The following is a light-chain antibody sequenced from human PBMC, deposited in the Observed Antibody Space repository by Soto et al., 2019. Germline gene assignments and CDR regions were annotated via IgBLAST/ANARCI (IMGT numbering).Light chain of an antibody. CDR3: QQYHIWPPWT. V-gene: IGKV3-15*01. CDR1: QPVSDK. J-gene: IGKJ1*01. CDR2: GAS. Sequence: ENVMAESPAYISVSRGLGATLSGWASQPVSDKLAWYQQKSGQAPRLLMYGASNRADGIPARFPGSGSGTEFTLTISSLQSEDFAVYYWQQYHIWPPWTSGQGTKVDI.